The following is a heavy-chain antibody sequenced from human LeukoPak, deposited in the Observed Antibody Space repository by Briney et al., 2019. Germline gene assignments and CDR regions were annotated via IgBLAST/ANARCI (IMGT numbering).Heavy chain of an antibody. Sequence: ASVKVSCKASGYTFTSYGISWVRQAPGQGLEWMGWISAYNGNTNYAQKLQGRVTMTTDTSTSTAYMELRSLRSDDTAVYYCARDLGRSVRSVGASRYWGQGTLVTVSS. J-gene: IGHJ4*02. D-gene: IGHD1-26*01. V-gene: IGHV1-18*01. CDR3: ARDLGRSVRSVGASRY. CDR1: GYTFTSYG. CDR2: ISAYNGNT.